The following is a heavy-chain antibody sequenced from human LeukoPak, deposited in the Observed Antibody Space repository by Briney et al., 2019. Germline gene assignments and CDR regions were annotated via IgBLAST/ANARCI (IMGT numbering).Heavy chain of an antibody. CDR2: ISYDGSNK. CDR3: AKEGYYYDSSGYNYYYGMDV. CDR1: GFTFSSYG. D-gene: IGHD3-22*01. V-gene: IGHV3-30*18. J-gene: IGHJ6*02. Sequence: GRSLRLSCAASGFTFSSYGMHWVRQAPGKGLEWVAVISYDGSNKNYADSVKGRFTISRDNSKNTLYLQMNSLRAEDTAVYYCAKEGYYYDSSGYNYYYGMDVWGQGTTVTVSS.